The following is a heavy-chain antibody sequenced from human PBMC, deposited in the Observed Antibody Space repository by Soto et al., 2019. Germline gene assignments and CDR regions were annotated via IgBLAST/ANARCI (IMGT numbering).Heavy chain of an antibody. CDR1: GGSISSSSYY. D-gene: IGHD6-19*01. J-gene: IGHJ4*02. Sequence: SETLSLTCTVSGGSISSSSYYWGWIRQPPGKGLEWIGSIYYSGSTYYNPSLKSRVTISVDTSKNQFSLKLSSVTAADSAVDYCARGSGKARPIPKGQWRRGGFDYWGQGTLVTVSS. CDR3: ARGSGKARPIPKGQWRRGGFDY. V-gene: IGHV4-39*01. CDR2: IYYSGST.